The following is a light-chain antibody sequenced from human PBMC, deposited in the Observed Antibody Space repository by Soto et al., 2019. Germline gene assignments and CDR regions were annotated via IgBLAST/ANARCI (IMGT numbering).Light chain of an antibody. CDR1: RTITKF. Sequence: DIQMTQSPSSLSASVGDRVTITCRASRTITKFLNWYHQKPGKAPNLLIYSSSNLESGVPTRFSGTGSGTDFALTISSLQPEDFGTYYCQQSFGSPFTFGQGTRVDIK. J-gene: IGKJ5*01. V-gene: IGKV1-39*01. CDR2: SSS. CDR3: QQSFGSPFT.